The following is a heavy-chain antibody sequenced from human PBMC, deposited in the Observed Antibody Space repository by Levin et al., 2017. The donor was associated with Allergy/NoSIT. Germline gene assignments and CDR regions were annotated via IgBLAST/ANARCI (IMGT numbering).Heavy chain of an antibody. CDR2: ISNRGNI. CDR3: ARVDNYGNAVVWFDP. D-gene: IGHD5-18*01. J-gene: IGHJ5*02. V-gene: IGHV4-39*07. CDR1: GGSISSSSYY. Sequence: PSETLSLTCTVSGGSISSSSYYWGWIRQPPGKGLEWIGSISNRGNIYYNASLKSRVTISVDTSKNQFSLKLTSVTAADSAVYYCARVDNYGNAVVWFDPWGQGTLVTVSS.